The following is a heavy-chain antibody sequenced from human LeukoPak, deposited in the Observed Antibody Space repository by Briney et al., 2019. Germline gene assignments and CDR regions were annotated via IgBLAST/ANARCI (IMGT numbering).Heavy chain of an antibody. V-gene: IGHV1-46*01. D-gene: IGHD5-12*01. CDR3: ARDSGYDLRVLDYYGMDV. CDR2: INPSGGST. J-gene: IGHJ6*02. CDR1: GYTFTSYY. Sequence: ASVKASCKASGYTFTSYYMHWVRQAPRQGLEWMGIINPSGGSTSYAQKFQGRVTMTRDTSTSTVYMEVSSLRSEDTAVYYCARDSGYDLRVLDYYGMDVWGQGTTVTVSS.